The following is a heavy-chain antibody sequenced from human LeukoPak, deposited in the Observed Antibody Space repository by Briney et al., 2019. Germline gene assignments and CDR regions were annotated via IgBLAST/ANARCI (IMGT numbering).Heavy chain of an antibody. CDR2: INHSGST. J-gene: IGHJ4*02. V-gene: IGHV4-34*01. CDR1: GGSFSGYY. Sequence: SETLSLTCAVYGGSFSGYYWSWIRQPPGKGLEWIGEINHSGSTNYNPSLKGRVTISVDTSKNQFSLKLSSVTAADTAVYYCARGNWVFDYWGQGTLVTVSS. CDR3: ARGNWVFDY. D-gene: IGHD1-1*01.